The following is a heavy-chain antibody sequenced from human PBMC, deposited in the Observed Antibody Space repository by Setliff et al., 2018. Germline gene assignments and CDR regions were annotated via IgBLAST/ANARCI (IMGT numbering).Heavy chain of an antibody. V-gene: IGHV1-2*06. CDR2: FNPNSGDT. J-gene: IGHJ4*02. D-gene: IGHD1-26*01. CDR1: GYIFTGYY. CDR3: ARDTHQWDLLYFDS. Sequence: GASVKVSCKASGYIFTGYYIHWVRQAPGQGLEWMGRFNPNSGDTNSAQKFQGRVTMTRDTSISTAYMELRSLRSDDTAMYYCARDTHQWDLLYFDSWGQGTLVTVS.